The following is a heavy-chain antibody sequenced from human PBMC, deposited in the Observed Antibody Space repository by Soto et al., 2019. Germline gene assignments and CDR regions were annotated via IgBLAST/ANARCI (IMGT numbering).Heavy chain of an antibody. CDR3: ARERGGGGIPFDY. J-gene: IGHJ4*02. D-gene: IGHD3-16*01. Sequence: SETLSLTCTVSGGSISSYYWSWIRQPPGKGLEWIGYIYYSGSTNYSPSLKSRVTISVDTSKNQFSLKLSSVTAADTAVYYCARERGGGGIPFDYWGQGTLVTVSS. CDR2: IYYSGST. CDR1: GGSISSYY. V-gene: IGHV4-59*01.